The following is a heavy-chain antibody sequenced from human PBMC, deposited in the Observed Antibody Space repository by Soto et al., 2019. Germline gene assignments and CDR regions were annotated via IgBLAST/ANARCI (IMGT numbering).Heavy chain of an antibody. Sequence: EVQLVESGGGLVQPGGSLSLSCATSGFTFSNYWMHWVRHAPGKGSVWVSRINEDESNTNYADSVKGRFTISRDNAKNTLYLQMNSLRAEDTAVYYCARGLFLDYWGQGTRVTVSS. CDR2: INEDESNT. CDR1: GFTFSNYW. D-gene: IGHD3-3*01. CDR3: ARGLFLDY. J-gene: IGHJ4*02. V-gene: IGHV3-74*01.